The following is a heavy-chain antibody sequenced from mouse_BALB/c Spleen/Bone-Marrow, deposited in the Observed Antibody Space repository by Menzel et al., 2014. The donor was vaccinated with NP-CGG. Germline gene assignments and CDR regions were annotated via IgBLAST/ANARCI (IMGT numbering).Heavy chain of an antibody. D-gene: IGHD3-3*01. J-gene: IGHJ3*01. CDR2: IHLSDSES. V-gene: IGHV1-61*01. CDR1: GYSFTSYW. Sequence: QLQLQQSGVELVRPGASVKLSCKASGYSFTSYWMNWVKQRPGQGLEWIGMIHLSDSESRLNQKFKDKATLTVDKSSSTAYMQLSSPASEESAVYYCTRYDLTTRAFAYWGQGTLVTVSA. CDR3: TRYDLTTRAFAY.